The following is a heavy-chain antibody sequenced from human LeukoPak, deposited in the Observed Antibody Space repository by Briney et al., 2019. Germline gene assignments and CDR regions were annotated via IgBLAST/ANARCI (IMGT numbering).Heavy chain of an antibody. V-gene: IGHV3-48*01. Sequence: PGGSLRLSCAASGFTFSSYSMTWVRQAPGKGLEWVSYISSSSSTIYYADSVKSRFTISRDNAKNTLYLQMNGLRAEDTAVYYCARVPGKRGYSGYDLYWGQGTLVTVSS. D-gene: IGHD5-12*01. CDR1: GFTFSSYS. J-gene: IGHJ4*02. CDR2: ISSSSSTI. CDR3: ARVPGKRGYSGYDLY.